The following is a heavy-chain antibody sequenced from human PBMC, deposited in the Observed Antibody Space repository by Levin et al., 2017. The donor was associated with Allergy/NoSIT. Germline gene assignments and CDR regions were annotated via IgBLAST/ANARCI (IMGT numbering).Heavy chain of an antibody. V-gene: IGHV3-30*18. J-gene: IGHJ6*02. CDR2: ISFDGSNK. CDR1: GFAFSGYG. Sequence: GGSLRLSCAASGFAFSGYGMHWVRQAPGEGLEWVAVISFDGSNKYYADSVKGRFTISRDNSKNTLFLQMNSLRAEDTVVYYCAKRYCTGARCPPAPYYYCGMDVWGQGNTVTVSS. CDR3: AKRYCTGARCPPAPYYYCGMDV. D-gene: IGHD2-8*02.